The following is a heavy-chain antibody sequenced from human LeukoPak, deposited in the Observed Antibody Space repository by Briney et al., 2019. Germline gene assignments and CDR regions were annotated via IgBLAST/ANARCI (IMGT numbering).Heavy chain of an antibody. J-gene: IGHJ4*02. CDR2: TSFDGSEA. V-gene: IGHV3-30-3*01. CDR3: AKDDKGKLVAHFDN. D-gene: IGHD6-13*01. CDR1: GFTFSSYA. Sequence: GGSLRLSCAASGFTFSSYAMHWVRQAPGKGLEWVAVTSFDGSEAYYADSVRGRFTISRDNSKNTLYLQMNSLRAEDTAVYYCAKDDKGKLVAHFDNWGQGTLVTVSS.